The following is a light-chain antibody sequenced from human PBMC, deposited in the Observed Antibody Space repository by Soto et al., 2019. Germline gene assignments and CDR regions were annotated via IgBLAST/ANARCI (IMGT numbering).Light chain of an antibody. Sequence: DIQMTQSPSSLSASVGDRVTITCRASQGIRYALGWYQQKPGTAPKRLIYGASILQNGVPSRFGGSGSGTEFTLTISSLHPEDFATYYCLQYNMPPLTFGQGTKVEI. V-gene: IGKV1-17*01. CDR3: LQYNMPPLT. J-gene: IGKJ1*01. CDR1: QGIRYA. CDR2: GAS.